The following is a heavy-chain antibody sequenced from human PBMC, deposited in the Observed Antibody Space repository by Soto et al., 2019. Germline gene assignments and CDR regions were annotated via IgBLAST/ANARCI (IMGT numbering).Heavy chain of an antibody. J-gene: IGHJ6*02. CDR1: GYIFVNYG. CDR2: ISPYTGNT. V-gene: IGHV1-18*01. CDR3: VMVDNYVTPTPQDV. D-gene: IGHD3-16*01. Sequence: QVQLVQSGDEVKKPGASVKVSCKASGYIFVNYGIAWVRQAPGQGLEWMGWISPYTGNTHSASKVQGRLTMTTDTSTSTAYMDRRSLTSDDTAVYYCVMVDNYVTPTPQDVWGQGTTVTVSS.